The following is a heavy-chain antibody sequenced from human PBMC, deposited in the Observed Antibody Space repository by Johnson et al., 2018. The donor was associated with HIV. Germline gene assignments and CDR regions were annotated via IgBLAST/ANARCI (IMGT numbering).Heavy chain of an antibody. V-gene: IGHV3-9*01. CDR2: ISLISDNI. J-gene: IGHJ3*02. CDR3: ARGNRYYDTRASGAFDI. D-gene: IGHD3-22*01. CDR1: GFTFDNYA. Sequence: VQLVESGGGLVQPGRSLRLSRVPSGFTFDNYAMNWVRQAPGKGLEWVSGISLISDNIAYAVSVRGRFTLSRDNAKNSLYLQMNSLRVEDTAVYYCARGNRYYDTRASGAFDIWGQGTMVTVSS.